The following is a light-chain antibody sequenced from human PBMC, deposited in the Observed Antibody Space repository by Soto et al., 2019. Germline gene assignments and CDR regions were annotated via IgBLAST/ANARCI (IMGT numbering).Light chain of an antibody. CDR1: QSISAW. J-gene: IGKJ1*01. CDR3: QQYSDYSWT. CDR2: KAS. V-gene: IGKV1-5*03. Sequence: DIQMTQSPSTLSASVGDRVSINCRASQSISAWLAWYQQKPGKAPRLLIYKASTLEIGVPSRFSGSGSGTEFPLTISHLQPDDVAPYDGQQYSDYSWTFGRGTKGEIK.